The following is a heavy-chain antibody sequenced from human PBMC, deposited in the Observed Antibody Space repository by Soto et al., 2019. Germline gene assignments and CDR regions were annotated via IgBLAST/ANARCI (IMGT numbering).Heavy chain of an antibody. Sequence: QITLKESGPSLVNPTQSLTLTCSFSGFSLSTTEVAVGWIRQPPGKALEWLALIYWDDDKRYSPSLTNSLTIPKDTAKNQVVLTMNQVPPEDTATYFCAHSVPIATVVFDYWGQGILVTVSS. CDR2: IYWDDDK. CDR1: GFSLSTTEVA. J-gene: IGHJ4*02. V-gene: IGHV2-5*02. D-gene: IGHD6-13*01. CDR3: AHSVPIATVVFDY.